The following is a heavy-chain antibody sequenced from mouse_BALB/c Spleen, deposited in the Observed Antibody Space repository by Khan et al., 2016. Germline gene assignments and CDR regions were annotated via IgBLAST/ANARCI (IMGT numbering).Heavy chain of an antibody. J-gene: IGHJ4*01. CDR1: GYSITSGYS. Sequence: QLEESGPDLVKPSQSLSLTCTVTGYSITSGYSWHWIRQFPGNKLEWMGYIPYSGGTKYIPSLKSRISITRDTSKNQFFLQFNSVTTEDTATYNGTRSNGYYAMDYGGQGTSVTVSS. CDR3: TRSNGYYAMDY. CDR2: IPYSGGT. V-gene: IGHV3-1*02.